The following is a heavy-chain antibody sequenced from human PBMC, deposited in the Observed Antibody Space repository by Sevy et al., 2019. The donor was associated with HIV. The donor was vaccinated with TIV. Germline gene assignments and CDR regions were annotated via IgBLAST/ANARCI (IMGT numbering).Heavy chain of an antibody. V-gene: IGHV3-21*01. CDR2: ISSSSSYI. Sequence: GGSLRLSCAASGFTFSSYSMNWVRQAPGKGLEWVSSISSSSSYIYYGDSVKGRFTIYRDNAKNSLYLQMNSLRAEDTAVYYCARDKFYDILTGLDYWGQGTLVTVSS. CDR3: ARDKFYDILTGLDY. D-gene: IGHD3-9*01. J-gene: IGHJ4*02. CDR1: GFTFSSYS.